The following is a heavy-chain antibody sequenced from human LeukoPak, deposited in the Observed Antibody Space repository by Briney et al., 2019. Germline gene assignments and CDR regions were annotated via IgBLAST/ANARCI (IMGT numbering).Heavy chain of an antibody. D-gene: IGHD6-13*01. CDR2: IWYDGSNK. Sequence: GGSLRLSCAASGFTFSSYGMHWVRQAPGKGLEWVAVIWYDGSNKYYADSVKGRFTISRDNSKNTLYLQMNSLRAEDRAVYYCARDRARYSSSWSRGGGYDPWGQGTLVTVSS. J-gene: IGHJ5*02. CDR3: ARDRARYSSSWSRGGGYDP. CDR1: GFTFSSYG. V-gene: IGHV3-33*01.